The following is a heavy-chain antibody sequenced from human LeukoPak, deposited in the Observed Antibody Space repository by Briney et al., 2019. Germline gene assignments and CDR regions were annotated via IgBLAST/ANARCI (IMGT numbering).Heavy chain of an antibody. CDR2: INHSGST. CDR3: AREPQLRYFDWSAGCFDP. CDR1: GGSFSGYY. D-gene: IGHD3-9*01. J-gene: IGHJ5*02. Sequence: SETLSLTCAVSGGSFSGYYWSWIRQPPGKGLEWIGEINHSGSTNYNPSLKSRVTISVDTSKHQFSLKLSSVTAADTAVYYCAREPQLRYFDWSAGCFDPWGQGTLVTVSS. V-gene: IGHV4-34*01.